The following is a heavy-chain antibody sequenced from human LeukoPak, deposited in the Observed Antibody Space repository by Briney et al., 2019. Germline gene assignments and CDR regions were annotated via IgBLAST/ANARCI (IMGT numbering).Heavy chain of an antibody. CDR1: GFTFSSYE. Sequence: GSLRLSCAASGFTFSSYEMNWVRQAPGKGLEWVSYISSSGSTIYYADSVKGRFTVSGDKAKKSLYLQMNSLRVEDTAVYYCARDYKYAFDNWGQGTLVTVSS. CDR3: ARDYKYAFDN. CDR2: ISSSGSTI. D-gene: IGHD5-24*01. J-gene: IGHJ4*02. V-gene: IGHV3-48*03.